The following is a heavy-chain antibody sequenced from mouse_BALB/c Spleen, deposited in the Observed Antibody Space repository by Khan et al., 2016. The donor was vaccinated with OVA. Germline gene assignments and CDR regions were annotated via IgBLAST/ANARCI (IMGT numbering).Heavy chain of an antibody. J-gene: IGHJ3*01. CDR1: GYTFTSYY. Sequence: QVQLQQSGAELVKPGASVRLSCKASGYTFTSYYLYWVKQRPGHGLEWIGDINPSNGGTNFNENFKTKATLTVDKSSSTAYMQLSSLTSEETADYYWTRAVYGAFAYWGQGTLVTVSA. CDR3: TRAVYGAFAY. D-gene: IGHD1-1*02. V-gene: IGHV1S81*02. CDR2: INPSNGGT.